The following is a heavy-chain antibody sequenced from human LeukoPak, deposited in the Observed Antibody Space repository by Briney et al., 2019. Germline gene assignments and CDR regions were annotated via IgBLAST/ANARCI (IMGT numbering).Heavy chain of an antibody. CDR3: ARAGGARKWEFFMAFDY. D-gene: IGHD1-26*01. J-gene: IGHJ4*02. Sequence: GGSLRLSCAASGFTFSSYWMTWVRQAPGKGLEWVANIKQDGSEKYYADSVKGRFTISRDNAKNTLYLQMNSLRAEDTAVYYCARAGGARKWEFFMAFDYWGQGTLVTVSS. CDR2: IKQDGSEK. V-gene: IGHV3-7*01. CDR1: GFTFSSYW.